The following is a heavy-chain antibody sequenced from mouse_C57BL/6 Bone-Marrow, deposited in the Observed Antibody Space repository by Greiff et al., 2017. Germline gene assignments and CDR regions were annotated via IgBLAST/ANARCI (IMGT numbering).Heavy chain of an antibody. CDR2: FHPYNDDT. Sequence: QVQLKESGAELVKPGASVKMSCKASGYTFTTYPIEWMKQNHGKSLEWIGNFHPYNDDTKYNEKFKGKATLTVEKSSSTVYLELSRLTSDDSAVYYCARGSSYGYYAMDYWGQGTSVTVSS. CDR3: ARGSSYGYYAMDY. J-gene: IGHJ4*01. V-gene: IGHV1-47*01. D-gene: IGHD1-1*01. CDR1: GYTFTTYP.